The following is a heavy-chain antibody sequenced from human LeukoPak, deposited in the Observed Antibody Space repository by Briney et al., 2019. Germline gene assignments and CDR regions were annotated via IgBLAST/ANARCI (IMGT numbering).Heavy chain of an antibody. Sequence: PGGSLRLSCVASGFSFSDSVIHWVRQAPGKGLEWVAVISHDVKTTYYADSAKGRFTISRDNSRNTLYLQMNSLRAEDTAVYYCARESPIAAAMDVWGQGTTVTVSS. CDR3: ARESPIAAAMDV. J-gene: IGHJ6*02. CDR1: GFSFSDSV. V-gene: IGHV3-30*14. CDR2: ISHDVKTT. D-gene: IGHD6-13*01.